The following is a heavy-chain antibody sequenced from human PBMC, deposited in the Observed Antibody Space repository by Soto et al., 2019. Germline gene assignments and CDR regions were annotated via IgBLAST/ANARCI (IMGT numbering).Heavy chain of an antibody. J-gene: IGHJ4*02. Sequence: ASVKVSCKASGYTFSSYGVSWVRQAPGQGPEWMGWISGYNGKTKSAQKFQGRVTLTTDTSTTTVYMELRSLRSDDTAVYYCARDKMIDSSGLGTFDLWGQGTAVTVSS. CDR3: ARDKMIDSSGLGTFDL. V-gene: IGHV1-18*04. CDR1: GYTFSSYG. CDR2: ISGYNGKT. D-gene: IGHD3-10*01.